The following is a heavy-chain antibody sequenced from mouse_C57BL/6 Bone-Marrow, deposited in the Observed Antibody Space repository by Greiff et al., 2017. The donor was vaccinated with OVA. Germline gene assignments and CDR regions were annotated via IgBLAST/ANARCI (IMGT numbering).Heavy chain of an antibody. J-gene: IGHJ3*01. D-gene: IGHD1-1*01. CDR2: ISSGSSTI. CDR3: ARYYGSTFAY. CDR1: GFTFSDYG. Sequence: EVQVVESGGGLVKPGGSLKLSCAASGFTFSDYGMHWVRQAPEKGLEWVAYISSGSSTIYYADTVKGRFTISRDNAKNTLFLQMTSLRSEDTAMYYCARYYGSTFAYWGQGTLVTVSA. V-gene: IGHV5-17*01.